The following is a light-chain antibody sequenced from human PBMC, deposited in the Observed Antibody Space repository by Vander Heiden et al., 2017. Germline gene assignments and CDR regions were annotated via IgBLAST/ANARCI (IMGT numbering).Light chain of an antibody. J-gene: IGKJ4*01. CDR2: GAS. V-gene: IGKV3-15*01. CDR1: QSVRGN. CDR3: QQYDNWPRLT. Sequence: ELVMTQSPGTLSLSPGDRATLSCKTSQSVRGNLAWYQQKPGQAPRLLISGASTRANGIPARFSGSGSGTDYTLTISSLQSEDFAVYYCQQYDNWPRLTFGGGTKVEIK.